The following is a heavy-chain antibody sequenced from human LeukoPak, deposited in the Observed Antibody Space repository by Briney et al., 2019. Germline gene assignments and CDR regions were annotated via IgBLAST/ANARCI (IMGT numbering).Heavy chain of an antibody. V-gene: IGHV3-23*01. CDR2: ISGSGDYT. D-gene: IGHD2-8*01. CDR3: AKDTSIGKYCTNGVCSPFDY. J-gene: IGHJ4*02. Sequence: GGSLRLSCAPSGFTFTDYSMNWVRQAPGQGLEWVSVISGSGDYTSYADSVRGRFTISRDNSRNTLYLQMISLRPEDTAVYYCAKDTSIGKYCTNGVCSPFDYWGQGTLVTVSS. CDR1: GFTFTDYS.